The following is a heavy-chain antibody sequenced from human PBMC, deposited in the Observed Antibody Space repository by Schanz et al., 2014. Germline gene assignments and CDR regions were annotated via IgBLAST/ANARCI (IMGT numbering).Heavy chain of an antibody. CDR2: ISGSGGST. D-gene: IGHD2-15*01. Sequence: VQLVQSGAEVKKPGASVRVSCKASGYTFTTYAMSWVRQAPGKGLEWVSAISGSGGSTYYADSVKGRFTISRDNSENTLYLQMNSLSADDTAVFYCAKGMGYCSGGTCYDYYYYGLDVWGQGTTVTVSS. J-gene: IGHJ6*02. V-gene: IGHV3-23*04. CDR1: GYTFTTYA. CDR3: AKGMGYCSGGTCYDYYYYGLDV.